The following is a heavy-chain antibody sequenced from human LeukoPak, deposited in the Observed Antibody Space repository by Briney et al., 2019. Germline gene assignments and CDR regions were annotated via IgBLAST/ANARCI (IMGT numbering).Heavy chain of an antibody. Sequence: SVKVSCKASGFTFTSSAVQWVRQARGQRLEWIGWIVVGSGNTNYAQKFQERVTITRDMSTSTAYMELSSLKSEDTAVYYCAADQYSGYDSFGYWGQGTLVTVSS. V-gene: IGHV1-58*01. D-gene: IGHD5-12*01. CDR2: IVVGSGNT. J-gene: IGHJ4*02. CDR1: GFTFTSSA. CDR3: AADQYSGYDSFGY.